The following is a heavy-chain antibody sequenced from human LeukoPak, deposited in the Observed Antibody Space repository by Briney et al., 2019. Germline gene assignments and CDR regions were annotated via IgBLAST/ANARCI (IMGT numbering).Heavy chain of an antibody. CDR1: GYTFTSYD. V-gene: IGHV1-8*01. Sequence: ASVKVSCKASGYTFTSYDINWVRRATGQGLEWMGWMNPNSGNTGYAQKFQGRVTMTGNTSISTAYMELSSLRSEDTAVYYCARGLYTMVRGVMAFGYWGQGTLVTVSS. J-gene: IGHJ4*02. CDR2: MNPNSGNT. CDR3: ARGLYTMVRGVMAFGY. D-gene: IGHD3-10*01.